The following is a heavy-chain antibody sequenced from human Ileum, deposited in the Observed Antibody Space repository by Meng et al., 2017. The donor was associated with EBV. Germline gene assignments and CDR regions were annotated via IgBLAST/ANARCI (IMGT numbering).Heavy chain of an antibody. CDR2: INHSGNT. CDR3: ARYRLQNDYGDQLCYFDY. V-gene: IGHV4-34*01. D-gene: IGHD4-17*01. Sequence: GQRKQWGAGLLQPSDTLSRPCAVYGGSFGGYYWSWIRQPPGKGLEWIGEINHSGNTNYNPSLKSRVNISLDTSKNQFSLKLSSVTAADTAVYYCARYRLQNDYGDQLCYFDYLGQGTLVTVSS. CDR1: GGSFGGYY. J-gene: IGHJ4*02.